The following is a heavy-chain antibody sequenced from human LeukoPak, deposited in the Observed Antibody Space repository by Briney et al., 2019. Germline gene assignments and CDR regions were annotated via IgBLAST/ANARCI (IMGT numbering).Heavy chain of an antibody. V-gene: IGHV3-21*01. Sequence: SGGALRLSCAASGFTFTSYSMNWVRQAPGEGLEWVSSISTTSTYIYYADSVKGRFTTSRDNAKNSLYLQMNSLRAEDTAAYYCARWATTERGHSYGLDYWGQGTLVTVSS. D-gene: IGHD5-18*01. CDR3: ARWATTERGHSYGLDY. CDR2: ISTTSTYI. J-gene: IGHJ4*02. CDR1: GFTFTSYS.